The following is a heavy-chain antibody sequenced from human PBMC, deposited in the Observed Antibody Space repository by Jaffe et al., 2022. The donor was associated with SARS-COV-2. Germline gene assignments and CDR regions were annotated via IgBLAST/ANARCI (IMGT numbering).Heavy chain of an antibody. D-gene: IGHD1-26*01. J-gene: IGHJ4*02. CDR3: AKSLEVRRVEPIDQ. CDR1: GFTFTSYA. V-gene: IGHV3-23*04. CDR2: VSGSGGAT. Sequence: EVQLVESGGGLVQPGGSLRLSCAASGFTFTSYAMTWVRQAPGWGLEWVSAVSGSGGATYYADSVKGRFTISKDNSRNTLYLQMNSLRAEDTAVYYCAKSLEVRRVEPIDQWGQGTLVTVSS.